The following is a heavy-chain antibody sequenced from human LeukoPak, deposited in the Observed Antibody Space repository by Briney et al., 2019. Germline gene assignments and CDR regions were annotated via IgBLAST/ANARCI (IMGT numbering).Heavy chain of an antibody. CDR1: GFTFSSYA. CDR2: ISGSDDGT. J-gene: IGHJ4*02. CDR3: AKSPVSSCRGSFCYPFDY. D-gene: IGHD2-15*01. Sequence: GGSLRLSCAASGFTFSSYAMSWVRQAPGKGLEWVSAISGSDDGTYYADSVKGRFTISRDNSRNTLYLQMNTLRAEDTAVYFCAKSPVSSCRGSFCYPFDYWGQGNLVTVSS. V-gene: IGHV3-23*01.